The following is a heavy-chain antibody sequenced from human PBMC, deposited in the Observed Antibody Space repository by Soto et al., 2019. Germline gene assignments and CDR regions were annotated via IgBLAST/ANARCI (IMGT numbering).Heavy chain of an antibody. D-gene: IGHD3-16*01. V-gene: IGHV1-18*01. CDR1: GYSFTRYG. CDR2: INTYNGNT. J-gene: IGHJ6*02. CDR3: AMVDVYVTPSPQDV. Sequence: ASVKVSCKASGYSFTRYGIAWGRQAPGQGLEWMGWINTYNGNTNYAQNLQGRVTLTTDTSTSTAYMELTSLRSNDTAIYYCAMVDVYVTPSPQDVWGQGTTVTVSS.